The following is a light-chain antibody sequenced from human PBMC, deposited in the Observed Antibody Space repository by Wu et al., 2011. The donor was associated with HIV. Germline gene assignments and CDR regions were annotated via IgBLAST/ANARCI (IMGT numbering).Light chain of an antibody. Sequence: TLSCRASQSVSSNFLAWYRXKPGQAPRLLIFGASTRATGIPDRFSGSGSGTDFTLTISRLEPEDFALYYCQQYGRSPLTFGGGTKVEIK. V-gene: IGKV3-20*01. CDR3: QQYGRSPLT. CDR2: GAS. CDR1: QSVSSNF. J-gene: IGKJ4*01.